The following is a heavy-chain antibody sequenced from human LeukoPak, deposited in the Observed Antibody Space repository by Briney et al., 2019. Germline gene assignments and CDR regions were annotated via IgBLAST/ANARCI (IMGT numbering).Heavy chain of an antibody. CDR3: ARRGYCTNGVCYTRLFDY. CDR2: IYPGDSDT. Sequence: GESLKISCKGSGYSFTSYWIGWVRQMPGKGLEWMGIIYPGDSDTRYSPSFQGQVTISADKSISTAYLQWSSLKASDTAVYYCARRGYCTNGVCYTRLFDYWGQGTLVTVSS. J-gene: IGHJ4*02. CDR1: GYSFTSYW. V-gene: IGHV5-51*01. D-gene: IGHD2-8*01.